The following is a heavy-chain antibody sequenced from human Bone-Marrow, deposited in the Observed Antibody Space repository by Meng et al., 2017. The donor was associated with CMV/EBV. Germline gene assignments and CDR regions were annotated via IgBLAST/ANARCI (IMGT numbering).Heavy chain of an antibody. CDR1: GFTVSSNY. V-gene: IGHV3-53*01. J-gene: IGHJ6*02. CDR3: ARGLGDFYYYGMDV. Sequence: GGSLKLSCAASGFTVSSNYMSWVRQAPGKGLEWVSVIYSGGSTYYADSVKGRFTISRDNAKNSLYLQMNSLRAEDTAVYYCARGLGDFYYYGMDVWGQGTTVTVSS. CDR2: IYSGGST.